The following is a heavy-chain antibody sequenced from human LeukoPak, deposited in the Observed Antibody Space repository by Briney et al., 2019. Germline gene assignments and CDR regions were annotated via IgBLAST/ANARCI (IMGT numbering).Heavy chain of an antibody. Sequence: TSGGSLRLSCAASGFIFSSYAMHWVRQAPGKGLEWVGRIKSTTDGGTTDYAAPVKGRFTISRDDSTNTLHLQMNSLKTEDTAVYYCTRWRGSYYFDYWGQGTLVTVSS. CDR2: IKSTTDGGTT. CDR1: GFIFSSYA. J-gene: IGHJ4*02. CDR3: TRWRGSYYFDY. V-gene: IGHV3-15*01. D-gene: IGHD1-26*01.